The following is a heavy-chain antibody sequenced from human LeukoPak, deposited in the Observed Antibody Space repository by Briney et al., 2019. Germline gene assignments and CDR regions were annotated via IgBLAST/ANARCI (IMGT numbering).Heavy chain of an antibody. CDR3: ARLKSVTRLFDY. J-gene: IGHJ4*02. CDR1: GYTFTGYY. CDR2: INPNSGGT. Sequence: ASVKVSCKASGYTFTGYYMHWVRQAPGQGLEWMGWINPNSGGTNYAQKFQGRVTMTRDTSISTAYMELSSLRSEDTAVYYCARLKSVTRLFDYWGQGTLVTVSS. D-gene: IGHD4-17*01. V-gene: IGHV1-2*02.